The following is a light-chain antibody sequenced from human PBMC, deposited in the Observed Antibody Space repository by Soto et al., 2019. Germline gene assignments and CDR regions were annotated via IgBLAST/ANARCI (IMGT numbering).Light chain of an antibody. J-gene: IGLJ2*01. Sequence: QSALTQPPSASGSPGQSVTISCTGTSRDGGGYNYVSWYQPHPGKAPKLMIYEVSKRPSGVPDRCPGSKSGNTASLTVSGLQAEDEADYYCSSYAGSNILIFGGGTKLTVL. CDR3: SSYAGSNILI. CDR2: EVS. V-gene: IGLV2-8*01. CDR1: SRDGGGYNY.